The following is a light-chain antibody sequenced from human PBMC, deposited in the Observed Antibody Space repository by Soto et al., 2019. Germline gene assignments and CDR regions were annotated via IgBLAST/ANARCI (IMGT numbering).Light chain of an antibody. CDR3: QQWFSLPPT. CDR2: AAS. Sequence: DIQLTQSPSFRSAPVVDRVTITCRASQDISNYLVWYQPKPGKAPKLLIYAASNLQRGVPSRFSGSGSGTEGTLTIRNLQPDELAVYYGQQWFSLPPTVGHGTKVDIK. V-gene: IGKV1-39*01. J-gene: IGKJ1*01. CDR1: QDISNY.